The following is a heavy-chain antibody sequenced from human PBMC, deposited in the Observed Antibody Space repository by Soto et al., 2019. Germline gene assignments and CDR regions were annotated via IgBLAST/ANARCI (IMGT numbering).Heavy chain of an antibody. V-gene: IGHV3-72*01. CDR1: GFTFIDHY. CDR3: SRPPYGVTSYPGDY. D-gene: IGHD2-8*01. J-gene: IGHJ4*02. Sequence: GGSLRLSCAASGFTFIDHYMDWVRQAPGKGLEWVGRTRNKANGFTTDYAASVKGRFTISRDDSKNSLYLQMNSLITEDTAVYYCSRPPYGVTSYPGDYRGQRTLVTVS. CDR2: TRNKANGFTT.